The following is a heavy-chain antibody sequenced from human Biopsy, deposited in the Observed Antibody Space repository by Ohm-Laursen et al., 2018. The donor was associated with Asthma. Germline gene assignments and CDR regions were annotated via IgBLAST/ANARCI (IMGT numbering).Heavy chain of an antibody. V-gene: IGHV1-69*05. CDR3: ARGYSGSDRIVYYYSGLEV. Sequence: SVKVSCKASGDSFSNYAISWVRQAPGQGLEWMGGLIPVLGTPDHAQMFEGRVTITTDESTSTAYMELSSLSSEDTAVYYCARGYSGSDRIVYYYSGLEVWGQGTMVTVSS. CDR1: GDSFSNYA. D-gene: IGHD5-12*01. J-gene: IGHJ6*02. CDR2: LIPVLGTP.